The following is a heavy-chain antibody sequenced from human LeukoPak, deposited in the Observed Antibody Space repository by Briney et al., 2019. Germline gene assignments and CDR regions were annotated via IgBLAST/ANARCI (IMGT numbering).Heavy chain of an antibody. CDR3: ARLDFYYYDSSDYSDY. CDR1: GYTFTSYG. CDR2: ISAYNGNT. J-gene: IGHJ4*02. V-gene: IGHV1-18*01. Sequence: ASVKVSCKASGYTFTSYGISWVRQAPGQGLEWMGWISAYNGNTNYAQKLQGRVTMTTDTSTSTAYMELRSLRSDDTAVYYCARLDFYYYDSSDYSDYWGQGTLVTVSS. D-gene: IGHD3-22*01.